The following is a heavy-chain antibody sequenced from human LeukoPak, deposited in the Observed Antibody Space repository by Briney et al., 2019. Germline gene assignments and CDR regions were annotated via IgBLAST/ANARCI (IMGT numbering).Heavy chain of an antibody. V-gene: IGHV1-69*13. CDR1: GGTFSSYA. Sequence: ASVKVSCKASGGTFSSYAISWVRQAPGQGLEWMGGIIPIFGTANYAQKFQGRVTITADESTSTAYMELSSLRSEDTAVYYCARAVRLGELSLYRAFDYWGQGTLVTVSS. D-gene: IGHD3-16*02. CDR3: ARAVRLGELSLYRAFDY. CDR2: IIPIFGTA. J-gene: IGHJ4*02.